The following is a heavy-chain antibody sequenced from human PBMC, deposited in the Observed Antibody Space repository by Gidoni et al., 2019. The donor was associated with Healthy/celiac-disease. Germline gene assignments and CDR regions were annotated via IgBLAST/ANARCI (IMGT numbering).Heavy chain of an antibody. CDR3: ARGSGSGSYLTLGVDY. Sequence: QVQLQESGPGLVKPSETLSLTCTVSGGSISSYYWSWIRQPPGKGLEWIGYIYYSGSTNYNPSLKSRVTISVDTSKNQFSLKLSSVTAADTAVYYCARGSGSGSYLTLGVDYWGQGTLVTVSS. J-gene: IGHJ4*02. CDR2: IYYSGST. V-gene: IGHV4-59*01. CDR1: GGSISSYY. D-gene: IGHD3-10*01.